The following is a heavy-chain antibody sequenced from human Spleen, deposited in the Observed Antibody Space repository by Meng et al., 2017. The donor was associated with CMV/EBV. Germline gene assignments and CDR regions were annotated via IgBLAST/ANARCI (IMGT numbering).Heavy chain of an antibody. D-gene: IGHD1-26*01. CDR1: GDSISSYY. V-gene: IGHV4-59*01. Sequence: GSLRLSCTVSGDSISSYYWSWIRQPPGKRLEWIGYIYYSGTTNYNPSLKSRVTISVDTSKNQFSLKLSSVTAADTAVYYCARGLGGSYGWFDPWGQGTLVTVSS. CDR3: ARGLGGSYGWFDP. J-gene: IGHJ5*02. CDR2: IYYSGTT.